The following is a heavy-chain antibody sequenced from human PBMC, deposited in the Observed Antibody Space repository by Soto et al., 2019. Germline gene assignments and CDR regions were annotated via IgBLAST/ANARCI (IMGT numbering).Heavy chain of an antibody. D-gene: IGHD3-16*01. CDR1: GFTFDDNA. V-gene: IGHV3-9*01. CDR2: INWKSDI. CDR3: AISQDRGGRTTFIY. Sequence: GGSLRLSCAVSGFTFDDNAMHWVRQAPEKGPEWVSGINWKSDIGYADSVKGRFTISRDNAENSLYLQMNSLRAEDTALYYCAISQDRGGRTTFIYWGQGTQVTVSS. J-gene: IGHJ4*02.